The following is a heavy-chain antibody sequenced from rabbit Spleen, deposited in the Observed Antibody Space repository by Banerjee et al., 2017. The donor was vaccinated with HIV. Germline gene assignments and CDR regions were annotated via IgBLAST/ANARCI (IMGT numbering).Heavy chain of an antibody. CDR1: GFDFSSYYM. CDR3: ARDPSDGGIDYNL. Sequence: EQLKESGGGLVQPGGSLKLSCKGSGFDFSSYYMSWVRQAPGKGLEWIGYIDGGSSATTYYATWAKGRFTISKTSSTTVTLQMTSLTAADTATYFCARDPSDGGIDYNLWGQGTLVTVS. CDR2: IDGGSSATT. J-gene: IGHJ4*01. D-gene: IGHD4-2*01. V-gene: IGHV1S45*01.